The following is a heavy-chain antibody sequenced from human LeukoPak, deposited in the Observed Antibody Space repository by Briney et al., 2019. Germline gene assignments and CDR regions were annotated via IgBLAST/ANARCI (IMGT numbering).Heavy chain of an antibody. V-gene: IGHV4-59*12. J-gene: IGHJ4*02. CDR3: ARDPQGAHDY. CDR1: GGSISSYY. CDR2: IYYSGST. D-gene: IGHD4/OR15-4a*01. Sequence: SETLSLTCTVSGGSISSYYWSWIRQPPGKGLEWIGYIYYSGSTNYNPSLKSRVTISVDTSKNQFSLKLSSVTAADTAVYYCARDPQGAHDYWGQGTLVTVSS.